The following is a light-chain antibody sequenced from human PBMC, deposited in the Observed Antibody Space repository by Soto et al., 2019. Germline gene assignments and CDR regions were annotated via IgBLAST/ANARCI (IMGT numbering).Light chain of an antibody. CDR1: RDDVGGYNY. V-gene: IGLV2-14*01. CDR2: EVS. Sequence: QSALTQPASVSGSPGQSITISCTGTRDDVGGYNYVSWYQQNTGKAPKLMIFEVSYRPSGVSNRFSGSKSGNTASLTISGLWAEDEADYYCSSYTTSSTWVFGGGTKLTVL. CDR3: SSYTTSSTWV. J-gene: IGLJ3*02.